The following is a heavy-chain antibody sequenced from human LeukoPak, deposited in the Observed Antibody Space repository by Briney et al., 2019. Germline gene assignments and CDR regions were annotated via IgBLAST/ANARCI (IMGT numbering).Heavy chain of an antibody. D-gene: IGHD1-26*01. Sequence: SETLSLTCTVSGGSIGNFFWSWIRQSPGEGLDWIGFIYENGRTSYNPSLKSRVTISVDMSKNQFSLRLTSMPAADTAVYYCARDWELGHWGRGILVTVTS. V-gene: IGHV4-59*01. CDR3: ARDWELGH. J-gene: IGHJ4*02. CDR1: GGSIGNFF. CDR2: IYENGRT.